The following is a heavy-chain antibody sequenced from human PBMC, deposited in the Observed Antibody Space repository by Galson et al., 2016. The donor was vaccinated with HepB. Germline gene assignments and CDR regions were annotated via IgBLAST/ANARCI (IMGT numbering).Heavy chain of an antibody. D-gene: IGHD3-22*01. CDR3: AREGYYYDNSFFRRENAFDI. Sequence: SLRLSCAASGFTFSSYSLNWVRQAPGKGLEWVSRINSDGNTTNYADSVKGRFTISRDNAKNTLYLQMNSLRAEDTAVYYCAREGYYYDNSFFRRENAFDIWGQGTMVTVSS. J-gene: IGHJ3*02. CDR2: INSDGNTT. V-gene: IGHV3-74*01. CDR1: GFTFSSYS.